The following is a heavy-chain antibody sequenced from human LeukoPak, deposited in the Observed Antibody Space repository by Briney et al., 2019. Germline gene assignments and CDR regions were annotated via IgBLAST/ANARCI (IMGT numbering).Heavy chain of an antibody. CDR3: ARHYCSGGSCYHLFDY. J-gene: IGHJ4*02. Sequence: GESLKISCEASRYRFTSYWIAWVRQMPGKGLEWMGIIFPGDSDTRYSPSFQGQVTISADKSISTAYLQWSSLKASDTAMYYCARHYCSGGSCYHLFDYWGQGTLVTVSS. D-gene: IGHD2-15*01. V-gene: IGHV5-51*01. CDR1: RYRFTSYW. CDR2: IFPGDSDT.